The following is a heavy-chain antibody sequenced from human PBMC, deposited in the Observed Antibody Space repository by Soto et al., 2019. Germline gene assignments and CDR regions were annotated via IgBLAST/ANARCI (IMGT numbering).Heavy chain of an antibody. CDR2: ISSSSGYI. CDR3: ARGGFGDYYYGMDV. CDR1: GFTFSSYN. Sequence: GGSLRLSCAASGFTFSSYNMNWVRQAPGKGLEWVSSISSSSGYIYYADSVKGRFTISRDNAKNSLYLQMNSLRAEDTAVYYCARGGFGDYYYGMDVWAKGPRSPSP. J-gene: IGHJ6*02. D-gene: IGHD3-10*01. V-gene: IGHV3-21*06.